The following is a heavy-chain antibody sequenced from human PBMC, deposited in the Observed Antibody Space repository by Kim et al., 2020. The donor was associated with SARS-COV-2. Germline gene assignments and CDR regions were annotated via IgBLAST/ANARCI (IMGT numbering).Heavy chain of an antibody. CDR3: ARDSRYCTYIYCRGDAY. J-gene: IGHJ3*01. Sequence: GGSLRLSCAASGFTYSTYWMSWVRQVPGKGLEWVAKIKQDGSEKFYVDSVKGRFTISRDNAKNSLYLQMNSLRAEDTAVYYCARDSRYCTYIYCRGDAY. V-gene: IGHV3-7*01. CDR1: GFTYSTYW. CDR2: IKQDGSEK. D-gene: IGHD2-8*01.